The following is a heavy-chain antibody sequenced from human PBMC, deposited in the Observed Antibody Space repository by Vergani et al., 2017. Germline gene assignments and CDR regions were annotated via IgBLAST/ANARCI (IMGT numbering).Heavy chain of an antibody. CDR1: GFTFSSYG. J-gene: IGHJ4*02. V-gene: IGHV3-30*18. CDR3: AKDIDRVIVVVRHFDY. Sequence: VQLVESGGGVVQPGRSLRLSCAASGFTFSSYGMHWVRQAPGKGLEWVAVISYDGSNKYYADSVKGRFTISRDNSKNTLYLQMNSLRAEDTAVYYCAKDIDRVIVVVRHFDYWGQGTLVTVSS. CDR2: ISYDGSNK. D-gene: IGHD3-22*01.